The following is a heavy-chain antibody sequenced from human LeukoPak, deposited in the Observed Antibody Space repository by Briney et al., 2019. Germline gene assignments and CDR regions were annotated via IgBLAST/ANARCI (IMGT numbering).Heavy chain of an antibody. CDR1: GGTFSSYA. V-gene: IGHV1-18*01. Sequence: ASVKVSCKASGGTFSSYAISWVRQAPGQWLEWMGWISAYKGNTNYAQKLQGRVTMTTDTSTSTAYMELRSLRSDDTAVYYCARLYYYDSSGYLDVWGQGTTVTVSS. J-gene: IGHJ6*02. D-gene: IGHD3-22*01. CDR2: ISAYKGNT. CDR3: ARLYYYDSSGYLDV.